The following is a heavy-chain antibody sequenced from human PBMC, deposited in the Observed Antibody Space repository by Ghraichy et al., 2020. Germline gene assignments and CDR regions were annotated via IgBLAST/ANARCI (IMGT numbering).Heavy chain of an antibody. J-gene: IGHJ4*02. V-gene: IGHV4-39*01. D-gene: IGHD5-18*01. Sequence: SETLSLTCTVSGGSISSSSYYWGWIRQPPGKGLEWIGSIYYSGSTYYNPSLKSRVTISVDTSKNQFSLKLSSVTAADTAVYYCARRDTAMDGMTWYYWGQGTLVTVSS. CDR2: IYYSGST. CDR3: ARRDTAMDGMTWYY. CDR1: GGSISSSSYY.